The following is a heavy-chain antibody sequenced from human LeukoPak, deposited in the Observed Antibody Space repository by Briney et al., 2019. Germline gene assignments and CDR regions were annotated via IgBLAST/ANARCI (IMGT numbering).Heavy chain of an antibody. V-gene: IGHV1-69*05. CDR1: GGTFSSYA. CDR3: ASNPHCGGDCFTNDAFDI. D-gene: IGHD2-21*02. J-gene: IGHJ3*02. CDR2: IIPIFGTA. Sequence: ASVKVSCKPSGGTFSSYAISLVRQAPGQGLGWMGGIIPIFGTANYAQKFQGRVTITTDESTSTAYMELSSLRSEDTAVYYCASNPHCGGDCFTNDAFDIWGQGTMVTVSS.